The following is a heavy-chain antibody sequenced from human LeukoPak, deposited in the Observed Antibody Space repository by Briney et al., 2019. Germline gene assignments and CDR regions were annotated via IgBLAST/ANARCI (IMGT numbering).Heavy chain of an antibody. CDR3: ARSPYYDILTGSRGTFDY. CDR1: GFSFSTSGVG. J-gene: IGHJ4*02. D-gene: IGHD3-9*01. Sequence: SGPTLVNPTQTLTLTCTFSGFSFSTSGVGVGWIRQPPGKALEWLAVIYWDEDKRYRPCLKSRLTITKDTSKNQVVLTMTNMDPVDTATYYCARSPYYDILTGSRGTFDYWGRGILVTVSS. CDR2: IYWDEDK. V-gene: IGHV2-5*02.